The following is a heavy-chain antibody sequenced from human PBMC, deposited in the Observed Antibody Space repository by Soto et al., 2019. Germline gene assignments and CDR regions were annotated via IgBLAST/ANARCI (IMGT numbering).Heavy chain of an antibody. D-gene: IGHD3-10*01. CDR2: IIPLFDTS. CDR1: GGTFSSYT. J-gene: IGHJ6*02. CDR3: ANVQPMVRGPVITGSPVMDV. Sequence: QVQLVQSGAEVKKPGSSVNVSCKASGGTFSSYTISWVRQAPGQGLEWMGTIIPLFDTSDYAQKVQGRVTITADESTSTAYMETSSLRSEDTAVYYCANVQPMVRGPVITGSPVMDVWGQGNTVTVSS. V-gene: IGHV1-69*18.